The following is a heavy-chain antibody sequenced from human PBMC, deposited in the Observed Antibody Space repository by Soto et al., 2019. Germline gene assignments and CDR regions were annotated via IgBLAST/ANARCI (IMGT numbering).Heavy chain of an antibody. J-gene: IGHJ3*01. CDR3: ARDGRYCTWSDCRGDAFDV. V-gene: IGHV3-7*01. CDR2: IKEDGSQK. Sequence: EVQLVESGGGLVQPGGSLRLSCAASGFSFSSHWMTWVRQTPGKGLEWVANIKEDGSQKYYVDSVKGRFTILRDNANNSLSLRMNSLRVEDTAVYYCARDGRYCTWSDCRGDAFDVWGQGTVVTVSS. D-gene: IGHD2-8*01. CDR1: GFSFSSHW.